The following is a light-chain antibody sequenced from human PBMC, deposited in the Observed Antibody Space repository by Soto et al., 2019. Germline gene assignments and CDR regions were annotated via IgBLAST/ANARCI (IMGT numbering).Light chain of an antibody. CDR1: QGIHIH. V-gene: IGKV1-9*01. CDR3: QKLTSYPLT. Sequence: DIQLTQSPSFLSASEGDRVTITCRASQGIHIHLAWYQQKPGKAPNLLIDSASTLQSGVPSRFSGSGSRTEFTLTISSLQPEDFATSSCQKLTSYPLTFGGGPKV. J-gene: IGKJ4*01. CDR2: SAS.